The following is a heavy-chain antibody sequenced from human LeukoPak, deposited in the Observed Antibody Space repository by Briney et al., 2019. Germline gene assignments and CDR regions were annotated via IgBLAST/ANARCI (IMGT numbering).Heavy chain of an antibody. CDR1: GFTFTSYA. CDR2: LGGTGTST. Sequence: GGSLRLSCKASGFTFTSYAMGWVRQAPGKGLEWVSVLGGTGTSTYYAESVRGRFTISRDKSKSTLFLQMNSLRAEDTAVYFCAREAFYSSVWLSLFGYWGQGTLVTVSS. D-gene: IGHD6-19*01. V-gene: IGHV3-23*01. CDR3: AREAFYSSVWLSLFGY. J-gene: IGHJ4*02.